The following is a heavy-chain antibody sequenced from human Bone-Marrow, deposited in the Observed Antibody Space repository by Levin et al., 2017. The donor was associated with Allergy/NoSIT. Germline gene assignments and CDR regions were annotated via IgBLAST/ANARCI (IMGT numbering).Heavy chain of an antibody. CDR2: IKSKTDGGTT. Sequence: PGGSLRLSCTASGFTFTNAWMSWVRQAPGKGLEWVGRIKSKTDGGTTDYAAPVKGRFTISRDDPKNTLYLQMNSLKTEDTAVYYCTVADWRYYYGMDVWGQGTTVTVSS. J-gene: IGHJ6*02. CDR1: GFTFTNAW. CDR3: TVADWRYYYGMDV. D-gene: IGHD2-15*01. V-gene: IGHV3-15*01.